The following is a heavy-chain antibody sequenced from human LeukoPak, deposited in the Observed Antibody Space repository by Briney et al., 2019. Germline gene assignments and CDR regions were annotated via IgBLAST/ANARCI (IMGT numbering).Heavy chain of an antibody. D-gene: IGHD3-22*01. CDR1: GYTFTGYY. V-gene: IGHV1-2*02. CDR2: INPNSGGT. Sequence: ASVKVSCKASGYTFTGYYMHWVRQAPGQGLEWMGWINPNSGGTNYAQKFQGRVTMTRDTSISTAYMELSRLRSDDTAVYYCARGYYYDSSGYYGWFDPWGQGTLVTVSS. J-gene: IGHJ5*02. CDR3: ARGYYYDSSGYYGWFDP.